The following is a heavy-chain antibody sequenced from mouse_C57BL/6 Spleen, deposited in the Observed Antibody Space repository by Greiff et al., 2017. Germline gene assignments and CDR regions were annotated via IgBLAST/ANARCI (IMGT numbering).Heavy chain of an antibody. J-gene: IGHJ4*01. V-gene: IGHV1-64*01. CDR2: IHPNSGST. Sequence: QVQLQQPGAELVKPGASVKLSCKASGYTFTSYWMHWVKQRPGQGLEWIGMIHPNSGSTNYNEKFKSKATLPVDKSSSTAYMQLSSLTSEDSAVYYCARSGTGFYAMDYWGQGTSVTVSS. D-gene: IGHD4-1*01. CDR1: GYTFTSYW. CDR3: ARSGTGFYAMDY.